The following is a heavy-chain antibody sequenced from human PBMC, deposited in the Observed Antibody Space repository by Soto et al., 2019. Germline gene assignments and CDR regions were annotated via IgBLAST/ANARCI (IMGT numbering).Heavy chain of an antibody. V-gene: IGHV3-30*18. J-gene: IGHJ6*02. CDR1: GFTLTNNG. Sequence: QVQLLESGGGVVQPGRSLRLSCVASGFTLTNNGMHWVRQAPGQGLEGVAVISSDGSSYYYGDSVRGRFTISRDTSKNTLFLEMNSLTTADTAVYYCAKDRGLEESGTWSHYYYGMDVWGQGTSVTVS. CDR3: AKDRGLEESGTWSHYYYGMDV. D-gene: IGHD1-26*01. CDR2: ISSDGSSY.